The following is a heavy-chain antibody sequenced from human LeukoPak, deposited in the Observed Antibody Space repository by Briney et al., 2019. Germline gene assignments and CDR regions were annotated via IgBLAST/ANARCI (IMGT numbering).Heavy chain of an antibody. V-gene: IGHV1-69*13. CDR1: GGAFSSYA. D-gene: IGHD1-1*01. Sequence: GASVKVSCKASGGAFSSYAISWVRQAPGQGLEWMGGIIPIFGTANYAQKFQGRVTITADESTSTAYMELSSLRSEDTAVYYGPRHGMMTVSPRGYYYHYCFLDVWAKGTTVTVSS. CDR2: IIPIFGTA. J-gene: IGHJ6*03. CDR3: PRHGMMTVSPRGYYYHYCFLDV.